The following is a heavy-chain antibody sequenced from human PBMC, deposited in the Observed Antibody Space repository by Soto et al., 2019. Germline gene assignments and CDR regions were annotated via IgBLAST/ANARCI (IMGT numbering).Heavy chain of an antibody. J-gene: IGHJ6*04. Sequence: EVQLVESGGGLVRAEGSLRLSCAAFGFSVSSKYMSWVRQAPGKGREWVSLIQSGGPTYYADSVKGRFTISRDTSENTVHLQMDSLRAEDTAVYYCARDDVLCAGGRCYGVLLDVWGKGTTVTVSS. CDR1: GFSVSSKY. CDR2: IQSGGPT. CDR3: ARDDVLCAGGRCYGVLLDV. D-gene: IGHD2-15*01. V-gene: IGHV3-66*01.